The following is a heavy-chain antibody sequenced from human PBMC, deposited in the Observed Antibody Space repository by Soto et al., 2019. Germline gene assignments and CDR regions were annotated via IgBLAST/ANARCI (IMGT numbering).Heavy chain of an antibody. V-gene: IGHV5-51*01. CDR3: ASSRFGSYYYYGMDV. CDR2: IYPGDSDT. Sequence: GESLKISCKGSGYSFTSYWIGWVRQMPGKGLEWLRIIYPGDSDTRYSPSFQGQVTISADKSISTAYLQWSSLKASDTAMYYCASSRFGSYYYYGMDVWGQGTTVTVSS. CDR1: GYSFTSYW. J-gene: IGHJ6*02. D-gene: IGHD3-16*01.